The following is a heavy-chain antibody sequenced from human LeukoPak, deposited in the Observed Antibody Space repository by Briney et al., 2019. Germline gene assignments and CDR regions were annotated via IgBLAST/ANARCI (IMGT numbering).Heavy chain of an antibody. Sequence: GGSLRLSCAASGFTVSNNYMSWVRQAPGKGLEWVSVIYSGSTTYYADPVKGRFTIYRDNSKNTLYFQMNNLRAEDTAVYYCARGPRYCSSTSCYDYWGQGTLVTVSS. CDR1: GFTVSNNY. CDR3: ARGPRYCSSTSCYDY. D-gene: IGHD2-2*01. V-gene: IGHV3-66*01. CDR2: IYSGSTT. J-gene: IGHJ4*02.